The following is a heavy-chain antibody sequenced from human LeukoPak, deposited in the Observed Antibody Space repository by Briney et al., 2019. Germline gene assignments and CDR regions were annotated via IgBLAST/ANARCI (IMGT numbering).Heavy chain of an antibody. D-gene: IGHD5-18*01. CDR1: GYTFTGYY. Sequence: ASVKVSCKASGYTFTGYYMHWVRQAPGQGLEWMGWINPNSGGTNYAQKFQGRVTMTRDTSISTAYMELSRLRSDDTAVYYCARSRSFRIQLFDYWGQGTLVTVSS. CDR2: INPNSGGT. V-gene: IGHV1-2*02. CDR3: ARSRSFRIQLFDY. J-gene: IGHJ4*02.